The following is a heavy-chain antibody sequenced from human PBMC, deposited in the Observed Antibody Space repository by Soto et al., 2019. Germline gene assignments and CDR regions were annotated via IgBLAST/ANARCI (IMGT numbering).Heavy chain of an antibody. Sequence: QEQLVQSGAEVKKPGSSVKVSCKASGGLFSSYPISWVRQVPGQGLEWMGGIIPVFQTAYYTQTFQGRGTITADESTNKAYMELSSLRSEDTAIYYCARGGSGYTWFNEFWGQGNLVTVSS. CDR1: GGLFSSYP. CDR3: ARGGSGYTWFNEF. J-gene: IGHJ4*02. D-gene: IGHD3-22*01. V-gene: IGHV1-69*01. CDR2: IIPVFQTA.